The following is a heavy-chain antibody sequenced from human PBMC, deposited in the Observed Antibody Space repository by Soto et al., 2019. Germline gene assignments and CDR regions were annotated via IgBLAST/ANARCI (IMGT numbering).Heavy chain of an antibody. Sequence: QVPLVQSGGEVKKPGASVKVSCKASGYTFTDYYIHWVRQAPGQGLEWMGWINPNTGGTSFAQKFLGGVTMTRDTSISTVYMELTTLNFDETAMYFCARRVFRGARDSWGQGTLVTVSS. D-gene: IGHD4-17*01. J-gene: IGHJ5*02. V-gene: IGHV1-2*02. CDR3: ARRVFRGARDS. CDR1: GYTFTDYY. CDR2: INPNTGGT.